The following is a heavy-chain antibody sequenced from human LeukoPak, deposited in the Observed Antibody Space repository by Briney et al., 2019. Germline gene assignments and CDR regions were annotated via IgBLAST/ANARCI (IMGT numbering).Heavy chain of an antibody. J-gene: IGHJ4*02. CDR3: ATEIYWRLDN. Sequence: GGSLRLSCTDSGFIFSHNWMSWVRQVPGKGLEWVAKINPLGSDKYYVDSVKGRFTIARDNAKRSLYLQMNSLRAEDTAVYYCATEIYWRLDNWGQGTLVSASS. D-gene: IGHD5-12*01. CDR1: GFIFSHNW. V-gene: IGHV3-7*01. CDR2: INPLGSDK.